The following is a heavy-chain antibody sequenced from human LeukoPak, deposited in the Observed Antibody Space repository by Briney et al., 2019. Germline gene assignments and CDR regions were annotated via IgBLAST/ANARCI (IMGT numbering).Heavy chain of an antibody. CDR3: ARRTDY. D-gene: IGHD1-14*01. J-gene: IGHJ4*02. CDR1: GGSMNNYD. CDR2: IYSSGST. V-gene: IGHV4-4*07. Sequence: PSETLSLTCTVSGGSMNNYDWNWIRQPAGKGLEWIGHIYSSGSTNYNPSLKSRVTISIDTSKNQFFLKLSSVTAADTAVYYCARRTDYWGPGTLVTVSS.